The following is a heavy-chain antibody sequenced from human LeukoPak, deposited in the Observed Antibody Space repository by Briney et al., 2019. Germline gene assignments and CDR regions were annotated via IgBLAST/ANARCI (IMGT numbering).Heavy chain of an antibody. V-gene: IGHV4-59*01. D-gene: IGHD6-19*01. CDR3: ARATYSSGWYADHNWFDP. CDR2: IYYSGST. Sequence: SETLSLTCTVSGGSISSYYWSWIRQPPGKGLEWIGYIYYSGSTNYNPSLKSRVTISVDTSKNQFSLKLSSVTAADTAVYYCARATYSSGWYADHNWFDPWGQGTLVTVSS. J-gene: IGHJ5*02. CDR1: GGSISSYY.